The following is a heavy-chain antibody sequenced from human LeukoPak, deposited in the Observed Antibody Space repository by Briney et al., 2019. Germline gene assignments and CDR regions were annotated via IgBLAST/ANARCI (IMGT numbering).Heavy chain of an antibody. CDR1: GFTFSSYG. V-gene: IGHV3-30*02. CDR2: VRDDGSNK. Sequence: GGSLRLSCAASGFTFSSYGMHWVRQAPGKGLEWVAFVRDDGSNKYYADSVKGRFTISRDNTKNTLYLQMNSLRAEDTAIYYCAKDPTDFDSSGQTYFDYWGQGTLVTVSS. J-gene: IGHJ4*02. CDR3: AKDPTDFDSSGQTYFDY. D-gene: IGHD3-22*01.